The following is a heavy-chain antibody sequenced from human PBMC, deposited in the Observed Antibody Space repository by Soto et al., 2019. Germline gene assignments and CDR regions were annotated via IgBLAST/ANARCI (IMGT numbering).Heavy chain of an antibody. V-gene: IGHV3-23*01. Sequence: EVQLLESGGGLVQPGGSLRLSCAASGFTFSSYAMSWVRQAPGKGLEWVSAISGSGGSTYYADSVKGRFTISRDNSKNTRYLQMNSLRAEDTAVDYCAKGSSGWYERFDYWGQGTLVTVSS. J-gene: IGHJ4*02. CDR1: GFTFSSYA. CDR2: ISGSGGST. D-gene: IGHD6-19*01. CDR3: AKGSSGWYERFDY.